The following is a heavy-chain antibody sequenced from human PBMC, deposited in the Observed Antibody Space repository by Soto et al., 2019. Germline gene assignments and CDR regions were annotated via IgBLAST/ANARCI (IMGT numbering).Heavy chain of an antibody. CDR3: TTDLWRIAVVVGSTGYFNT. V-gene: IGHV3-15*01. J-gene: IGHJ5*02. CDR1: GFTFSDAW. Sequence: ALRLSWAASGFTFSDAWMSWVRQAPGKGLDWVGRIKSKSDGGTTEYAAPVRGRFTISRDDSKNTLYLQMNSLKTEDTAVYYCTTDLWRIAVVVGSTGYFNTWGQGTPVTVSS. CDR2: IKSKSDGGTT. D-gene: IGHD2-15*01.